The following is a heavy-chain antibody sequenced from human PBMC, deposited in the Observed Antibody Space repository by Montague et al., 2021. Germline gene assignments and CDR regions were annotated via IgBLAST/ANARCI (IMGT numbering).Heavy chain of an antibody. V-gene: IGHV4-38-2*02. Sequence: SETLSLTCTVSRSLINSDYYCGWIRPPPGKGLEWMGSVSHGGRTYYNPSLKSRVTISVDTSNNLFSLKLSSVTAADTAMYYCARERDRYYYTDIWGKGTTITVSS. CDR3: ARERDRYYYTDI. CDR2: VSHGGRT. CDR1: RSLINSDYY. J-gene: IGHJ6*03.